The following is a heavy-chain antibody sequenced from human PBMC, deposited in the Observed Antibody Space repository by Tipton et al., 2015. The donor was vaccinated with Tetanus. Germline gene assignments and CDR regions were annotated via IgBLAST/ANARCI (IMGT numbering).Heavy chain of an antibody. V-gene: IGHV5-51*01. CDR1: GHNSRSYW. CDR2: IYPDGFEP. D-gene: IGHD3-3*01. J-gene: IGHJ4*02. Sequence: VQLVQSGAEMKKPGQSLKISCEVSGHNSRSYWISWVRQMPGKGLEWMAIIYPDGFEPRYSPPFQGHVTISVDKSINTAYLQWDSLKASDTAIYYCARHPDFWSGYYFDLWGQGTLVNVSS. CDR3: ARHPDFWSGYYFDL.